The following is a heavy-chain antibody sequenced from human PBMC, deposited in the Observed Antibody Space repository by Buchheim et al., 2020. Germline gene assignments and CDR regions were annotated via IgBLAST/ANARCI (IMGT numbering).Heavy chain of an antibody. CDR3: ARDQTWAVEY. CDR2: INPTGTST. D-gene: IGHD1-26*01. J-gene: IGHJ4*02. V-gene: IGHV1-46*01. CDR1: GYSFSSHY. Sequence: QVQLVQSGAEVEKPGASVKVSCKASGYSFSSHYMHWVRQAPGQGLEWMGIINPTGTSTTYAQKFQGRVTMTRDTSTSTVYMELSSLRSEDTAVYYRARDQTWAVEYWGQGTL.